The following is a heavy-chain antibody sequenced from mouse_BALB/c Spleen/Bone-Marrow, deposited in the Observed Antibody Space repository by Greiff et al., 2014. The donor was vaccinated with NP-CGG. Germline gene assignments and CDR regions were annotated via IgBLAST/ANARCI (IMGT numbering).Heavy chain of an antibody. CDR3: TRDYAY. J-gene: IGHJ3*01. Sequence: EVKLVESGGGLVQPGGSMKLSCVASGFTFSNYWMNWVRQSPEKGIEWVAEIRLKSNNYATHYAESVKGRFTISRDDSKSSVYLQMNNLRAEDTGIYYCTRDYAYWGQGTLVTVSA. V-gene: IGHV6-6*02. D-gene: IGHD2-4*01. CDR1: GFTFSNYW. CDR2: IRLKSNNYAT.